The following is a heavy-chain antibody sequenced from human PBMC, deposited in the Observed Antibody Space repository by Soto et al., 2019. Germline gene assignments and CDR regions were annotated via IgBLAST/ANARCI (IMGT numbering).Heavy chain of an antibody. Sequence: PTLVNPTETLTLTCTFSGFSLSTRGMGVAWIRQPPGRALEWLALIYWNDDPRYSPSLKSRLTITKDTTTNQVVLTMTNMDPADTATYYCAHRTTEYGIGVCGQGTMVTVSS. CDR2: IYWNDDP. J-gene: IGHJ6*02. V-gene: IGHV2-5*01. CDR1: GFSLSTRGMG. CDR3: AHRTTEYGIGV.